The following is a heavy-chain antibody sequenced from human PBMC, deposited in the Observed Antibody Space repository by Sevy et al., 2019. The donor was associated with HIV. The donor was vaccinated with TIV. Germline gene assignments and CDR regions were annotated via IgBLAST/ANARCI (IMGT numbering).Heavy chain of an antibody. CDR2: ISYDGSNK. CDR1: GFTFSSYA. V-gene: IGHV3-30*04. D-gene: IGHD6-13*01. J-gene: IGHJ4*02. CDR3: ARDQAAAAGLYYFDY. Sequence: GGSLRLSCAASGFTFSSYAMYWVRQAPGKGLEWVAVISYDGSNKYYADSVKGRFTISRDNSKNTLYLQMNSLRAEDTAVYYCARDQAAAAGLYYFDYWGQGTLVTVSS.